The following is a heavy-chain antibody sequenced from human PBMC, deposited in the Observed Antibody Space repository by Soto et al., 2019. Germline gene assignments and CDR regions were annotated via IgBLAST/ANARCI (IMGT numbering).Heavy chain of an antibody. CDR3: ARRGSR. V-gene: IGHV3-48*03. D-gene: IGHD2-15*01. J-gene: IGHJ3*01. CDR2: IHPGGQTI. CDR1: GFTFSSSE. Sequence: EVQLVESGGGLVQPGGSLRLSCAASGFTFSSSEMYWVRQAPGKGLEWISYIHPGGQTIFYAESVKGRFTISRDNAKHSVYLQMNSLRAEDTAVYYCARRGSRWGRGTTVTVSS.